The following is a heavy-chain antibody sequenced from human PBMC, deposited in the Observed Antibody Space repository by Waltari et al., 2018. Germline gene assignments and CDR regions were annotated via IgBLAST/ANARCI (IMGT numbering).Heavy chain of an antibody. J-gene: IGHJ6*02. CDR3: ARGQYSSGWYESGAGRGMDV. Sequence: QVQLQESGPGLVKPSQTLSLTCTVSGGSISSGSYYLSWIRQPAGKGLEWIGRIYTSGSTNYNPSLKSRVTISVDTSKNQFSLKLSSVTAADTAVYYCARGQYSSGWYESGAGRGMDVWGQGTTVTVSS. CDR1: GGSISSGSYY. D-gene: IGHD6-19*01. V-gene: IGHV4-61*02. CDR2: IYTSGST.